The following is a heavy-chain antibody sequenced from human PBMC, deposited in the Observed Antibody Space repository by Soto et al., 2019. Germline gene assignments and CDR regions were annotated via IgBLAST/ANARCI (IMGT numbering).Heavy chain of an antibody. CDR3: ARNPNSQYSSGWYPIHYYFDY. Sequence: EVQLAESGGGLVQPGGSLRLSCAASGFTFSSFSMNWVRQAPGKGLEWVSYISSSSSTIYYADSVKGRFTISRDNAENSLYLQMNSLRAEDTAVYYCARNPNSQYSSGWYPIHYYFDYWGQGTLVTVSS. J-gene: IGHJ4*02. CDR1: GFTFSSFS. D-gene: IGHD6-19*01. V-gene: IGHV3-48*01. CDR2: ISSSSSTI.